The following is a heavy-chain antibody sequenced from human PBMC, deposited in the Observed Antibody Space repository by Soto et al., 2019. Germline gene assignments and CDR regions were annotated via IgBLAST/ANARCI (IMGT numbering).Heavy chain of an antibody. J-gene: IGHJ6*02. CDR3: ARQKAGRYYYYYYGMDV. CDR1: GGSISSSSYY. Sequence: SETLSLTCTVSGGSISSSSYYWGWIRQPPGKGLEWIGSIYYSGSTYYNPSLKSRVTISVDTSKNQFSLKLSSVTAADTAVYYCARQKAGRYYYYYYGMDVWGQGTTVTVSS. D-gene: IGHD1-26*01. V-gene: IGHV4-39*01. CDR2: IYYSGST.